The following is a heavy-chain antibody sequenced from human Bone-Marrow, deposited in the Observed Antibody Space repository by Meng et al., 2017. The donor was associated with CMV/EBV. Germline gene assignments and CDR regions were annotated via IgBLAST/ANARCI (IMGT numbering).Heavy chain of an antibody. CDR1: GFTFSSYS. Sequence: GESLKISCAASGFTFSSYSMNWVRQAPGKGLEWVSSISSSSSYIYYADSVKGRFTISRDNAKNSLYLQMNSLRAEDTAVYYCARDWYNWNAGLFDYWGQRTLVTVSS. CDR2: ISSSSSYI. D-gene: IGHD1-20*01. V-gene: IGHV3-21*01. J-gene: IGHJ4*02. CDR3: ARDWYNWNAGLFDY.